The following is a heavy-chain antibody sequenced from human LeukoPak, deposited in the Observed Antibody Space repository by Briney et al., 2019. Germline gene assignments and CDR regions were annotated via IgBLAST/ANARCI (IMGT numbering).Heavy chain of an antibody. Sequence: GGSLRLSCAASGFTFEDYAMNWVRQAPGKGLEWVAGISWSSDTIAYADSVKGRFAISRDNAKNSLFLQMDSLRVEDTAFYYCIKDITSSGFGAILAAFHFWGQGTVVAVSS. CDR2: ISWSSDTI. CDR3: IKDITSSGFGAILAAFHF. D-gene: IGHD2-21*01. CDR1: GFTFEDYA. V-gene: IGHV3-9*01. J-gene: IGHJ3*01.